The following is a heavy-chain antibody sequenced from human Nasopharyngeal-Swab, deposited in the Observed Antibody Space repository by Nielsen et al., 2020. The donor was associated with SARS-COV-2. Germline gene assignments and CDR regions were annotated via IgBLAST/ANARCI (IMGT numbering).Heavy chain of an antibody. J-gene: IGHJ6*03. CDR2: ISESGTST. V-gene: IGHV3-23*01. CDR3: AKDKGVTDPLWGHYTDG. Sequence: GESLKISCAASGFTFSIYAMTWVRQAPGKGLEWVATISESGTSTNYGDSVKGRFTISRDNYKNTLFLQMNSLRAEDTAEYYCAKDKGVTDPLWGHYTDGWGKGTTVTVSS. CDR1: GFTFSIYA. D-gene: IGHD2-8*01.